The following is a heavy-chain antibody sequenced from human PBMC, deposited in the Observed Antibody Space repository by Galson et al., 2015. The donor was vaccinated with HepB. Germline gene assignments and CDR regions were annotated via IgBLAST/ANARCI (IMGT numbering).Heavy chain of an antibody. J-gene: IGHJ5*02. CDR3: AKGKGYSYGPPGAFDP. CDR2: IKSKTDGGTT. V-gene: IGHV3-15*01. CDR1: GFTFSNAW. Sequence: SLRLSCAASGFTFSNAWMSWVRQAPGKGLEWVGRIKSKTDGGTTDYAAPVNGRFTISRDDSKNTLYLQMNSLKTEDTAVYYCAKGKGYSYGPPGAFDPWGQGTLVTVSS. D-gene: IGHD5-18*01.